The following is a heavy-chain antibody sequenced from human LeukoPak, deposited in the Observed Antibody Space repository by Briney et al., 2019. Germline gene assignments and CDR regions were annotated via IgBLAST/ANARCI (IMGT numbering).Heavy chain of an antibody. J-gene: IGHJ3*02. CDR3: ARAYCGGDCYPDAFDI. V-gene: IGHV3-48*04. D-gene: IGHD2-21*02. Sequence: GGSLRLSCAASGFTFSTYSMKWVRQAPGKGLEWVSYISSSSSTIYYADSVKGRFTISRDNAKNSLYLQMNSLRAEDTAVYYCARAYCGGDCYPDAFDIWGQGTMVTVSS. CDR1: GFTFSTYS. CDR2: ISSSSSTI.